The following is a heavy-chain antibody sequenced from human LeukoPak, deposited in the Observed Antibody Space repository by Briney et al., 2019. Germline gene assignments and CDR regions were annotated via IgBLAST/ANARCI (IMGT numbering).Heavy chain of an antibody. CDR1: GFTFSSYA. J-gene: IGHJ4*02. V-gene: IGHV3-30-3*01. CDR3: ARDRYYDFWSGYLRGYYFDY. Sequence: PGGSLRLSCAASGFTFSSYAMHWVRQAPGKGLEWVAVISYDGSNKYYADSVKGRFTISRDNSKNTLYLQMNSLRAEDTAVYYCARDRYYDFWSGYLRGYYFDYWGQGTLVTVSS. D-gene: IGHD3-3*01. CDR2: ISYDGSNK.